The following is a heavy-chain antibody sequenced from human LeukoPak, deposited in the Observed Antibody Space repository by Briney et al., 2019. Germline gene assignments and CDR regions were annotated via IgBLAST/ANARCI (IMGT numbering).Heavy chain of an antibody. J-gene: IGHJ4*02. CDR2: IWYDGNNK. D-gene: IGHD3-9*01. CDR3: ARSTSSEYDIYHFDY. CDR1: GFTFSSYG. Sequence: TGKSLRLSCAASGFTFSSYGMHWVRQAPGKGLEWVAVIWYDGNNKYYADSVKGRFTISRDNSKNTLYLQMNSLRAEDTAVYYCARSTSSEYDIYHFDYWGQGTLVTV. V-gene: IGHV3-33*01.